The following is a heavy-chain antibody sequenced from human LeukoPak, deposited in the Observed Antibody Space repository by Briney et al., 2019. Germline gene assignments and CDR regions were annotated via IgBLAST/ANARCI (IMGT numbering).Heavy chain of an antibody. CDR1: GGTFSSYA. Sequence: ASVKVSCKASGGTFSSYAISWVRQAPGQGLEWMGRIIPIFGTANYAQRFQGRVTITTDESTSTAYMELSSLRSEDTAVYYCARENYYDSSGYFDYWGQGTLVTVSS. D-gene: IGHD3-22*01. CDR2: IIPIFGTA. V-gene: IGHV1-69*05. J-gene: IGHJ4*02. CDR3: ARENYYDSSGYFDY.